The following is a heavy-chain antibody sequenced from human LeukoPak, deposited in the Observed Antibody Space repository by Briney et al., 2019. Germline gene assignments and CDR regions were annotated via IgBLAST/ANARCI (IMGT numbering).Heavy chain of an antibody. Sequence: SETLSLICTVSGGSISTYYWNWIRKTPGKGLEWIGFMQYTGNSKYNPSLKSRVTTLVDTSKNQFSLQLSSVTAADTAVYYCARDAEHSYGRYFAYWGQGILVTVSS. CDR3: ARDAEHSYGRYFAY. J-gene: IGHJ4*02. D-gene: IGHD5-18*01. CDR1: GGSISTYY. V-gene: IGHV4-59*01. CDR2: MQYTGNS.